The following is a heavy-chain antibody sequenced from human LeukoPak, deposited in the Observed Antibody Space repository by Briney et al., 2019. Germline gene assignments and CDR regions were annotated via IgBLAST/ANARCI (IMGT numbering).Heavy chain of an antibody. D-gene: IGHD3-10*01. CDR1: SGSISTSNYY. CDR2: IYHSGST. V-gene: IGHV4-39*07. CDR3: ARGAASYYGSGSYNFDY. J-gene: IGHJ4*02. Sequence: SETLSLTCTVSSGSISTSNYYWGWVRQPPGKALEWIGSIYHSGSTYYNPSLKSRVTISVDTSKNQFSLKLSSVTAADTAVYYCARGAASYYGSGSYNFDYWGQGTLVTVSS.